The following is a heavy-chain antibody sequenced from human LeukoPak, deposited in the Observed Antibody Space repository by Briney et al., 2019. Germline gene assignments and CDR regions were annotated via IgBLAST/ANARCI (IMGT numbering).Heavy chain of an antibody. J-gene: IGHJ6*03. CDR2: IRFDGTNK. CDR3: ANSRRHTLTTWGNYYYYMDV. D-gene: IGHD3-9*01. V-gene: IGHV3-30*02. Sequence: SGGSLRLSCAASGFTVSRNHMNWVRQAPGKGLEWVAFIRFDGTNKYYADSVQGRFTISRDNSKNTLYLQMSSLRAEDTAVYYCANSRRHTLTTWGNYYYYMDVWGKGTTVTISS. CDR1: GFTVSRNH.